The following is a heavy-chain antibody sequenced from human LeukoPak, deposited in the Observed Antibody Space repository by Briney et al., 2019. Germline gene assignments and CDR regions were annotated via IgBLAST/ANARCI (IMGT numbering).Heavy chain of an antibody. CDR1: RGSISSYY. J-gene: IGHJ4*02. Sequence: PETLSLTCTLPRGSISSYYWSWVRPPPGKGRGWIGYIYYRGSTNYNPSLKSRVTISVDTSKTQFSQKMSSVTAADTAVYYCARHLGSGWLDYWGQGTLVTVSS. V-gene: IGHV4-59*08. CDR2: IYYRGST. CDR3: ARHLGSGWLDY. D-gene: IGHD6-19*01.